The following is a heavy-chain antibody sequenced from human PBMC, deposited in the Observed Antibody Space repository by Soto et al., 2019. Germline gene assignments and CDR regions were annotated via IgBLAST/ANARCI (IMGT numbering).Heavy chain of an antibody. CDR2: IIPIFGTA. J-gene: IGHJ3*02. V-gene: IGHV1-69*13. CDR3: ARRYCSSTSCSHDAFDI. Sequence: ASVKVSCKASGGTFSSYAISWVRQAPGQGLEWMGGIIPIFGTANYAQKFQGRVTITADESTSTAYMELSSLRSEDTAVYYCARRYCSSTSCSHDAFDIWGQGTMVTVSS. D-gene: IGHD2-2*01. CDR1: GGTFSSYA.